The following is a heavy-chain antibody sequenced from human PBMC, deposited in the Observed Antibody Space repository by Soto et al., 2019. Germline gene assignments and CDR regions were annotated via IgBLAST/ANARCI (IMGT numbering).Heavy chain of an antibody. Sequence: PGGSQRNRRTAAEFTCGNYGRSRIRQPPGKGLEWVSAISGSGDTTYYADSVKGRFTISRDNSMNTLYLQMNGLRAEDTAIYYCAKIEVGVTAIRGYFDYWGQGTLVTVSS. CDR3: AKIEVGVTAIRGYFDY. CDR2: ISGSGDTT. D-gene: IGHD2-21*02. V-gene: IGHV3-23*01. J-gene: IGHJ4*02. CDR1: EFTCGNYG.